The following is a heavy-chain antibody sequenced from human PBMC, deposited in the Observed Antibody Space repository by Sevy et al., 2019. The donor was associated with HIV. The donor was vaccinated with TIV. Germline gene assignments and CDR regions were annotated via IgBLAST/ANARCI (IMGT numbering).Heavy chain of an antibody. D-gene: IGHD6-13*01. CDR1: GFTFSSYG. V-gene: IGHV3-30*18. J-gene: IGHJ4*02. Sequence: GGSLRLSCAASGFTFSSYGMHWVRQAPGKGLEWVAVISYDGSNKYYAGSVKGRFTISRDNSKNTLYLQMNSLRAEDTAVYYCAKVSGSWNLFDYWGQGTLVTVSS. CDR2: ISYDGSNK. CDR3: AKVSGSWNLFDY.